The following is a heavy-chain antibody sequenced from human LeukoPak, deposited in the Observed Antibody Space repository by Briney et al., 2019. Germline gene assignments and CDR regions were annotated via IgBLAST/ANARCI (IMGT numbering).Heavy chain of an antibody. CDR2: INAGNGNT. D-gene: IGHD1-7*01. CDR3: ARGDNWNYGAFDI. J-gene: IGHJ3*02. V-gene: IGHV1-3*03. CDR1: GYTFTSYA. Sequence: ASVKVSFKASGYTFTSYAMHWVRQAPGQRLEWMGWINAGNGNTKYSQEFQGRVTITRDTSASTAYMELSSLRSEDMAVYYCARGDNWNYGAFDIWGQGTMVTVSS.